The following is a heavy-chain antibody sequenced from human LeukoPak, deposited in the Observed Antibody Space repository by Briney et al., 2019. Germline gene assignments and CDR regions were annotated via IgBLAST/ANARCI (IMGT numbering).Heavy chain of an antibody. D-gene: IGHD4-17*01. CDR1: GYSFTGYW. J-gene: IGHJ3*02. CDR3: ARTTTVTTGDAFDI. CDR2: IFPGDSDT. Sequence: GESLKISCKGSGYSFTGYWINWVRQMPGKGLERMGIIFPGDSDTRYGPSFQGQVTISADKSINTAYLQWSSLKASDTAMYYCARTTTVTTGDAFDIWGQGTMVTVSS. V-gene: IGHV5-51*01.